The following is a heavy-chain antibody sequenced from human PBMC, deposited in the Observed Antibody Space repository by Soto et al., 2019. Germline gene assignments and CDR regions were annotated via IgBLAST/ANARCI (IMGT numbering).Heavy chain of an antibody. CDR3: AKDFITATTRWLDP. CDR1: GFAFSTYA. CDR2: ISYDGSNK. V-gene: IGHV3-30*18. J-gene: IGHJ5*02. Sequence: QVQLVESGGGVVQPGRSLRLSCAASGFAFSTYAMHWVRQAPGKGLEWVAFISYDGSNKYYAESLKGRFTISRDNSKNTLYLQMISPRLDDTAVYYCAKDFITATTRWLDPWGQGTLVTVSS. D-gene: IGHD1-20*01.